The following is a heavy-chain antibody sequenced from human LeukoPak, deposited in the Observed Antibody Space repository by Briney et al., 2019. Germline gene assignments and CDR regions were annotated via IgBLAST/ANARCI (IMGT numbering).Heavy chain of an antibody. CDR3: ARGPHYDFLTGYYSSHFDY. D-gene: IGHD3-9*01. V-gene: IGHV5-51*01. Sequence: GESLKISCKGSGYSFTSYWIGWVRQMPGKGLEWMGVIYPGDSGTRCSPSFQGQVTISVDKSTSTAYLQWISLRASDTAMYYCARGPHYDFLTGYYSSHFDYWGQGTLVSVSS. J-gene: IGHJ4*02. CDR1: GYSFTSYW. CDR2: IYPGDSGT.